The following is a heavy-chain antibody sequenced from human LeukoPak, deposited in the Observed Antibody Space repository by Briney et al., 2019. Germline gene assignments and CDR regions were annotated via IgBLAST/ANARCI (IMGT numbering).Heavy chain of an antibody. D-gene: IGHD4-17*01. Sequence: GGSLRLSCAASGFTFSDYYMSWIRQAPGKGLEWVSYISSSSSYTNCADSVKGRFTISRDNAKNSLYLQMNSLRAEDTAVYYCARDNTVTTSVDYWGQGTLVTVSS. J-gene: IGHJ4*02. V-gene: IGHV3-11*06. CDR3: ARDNTVTTSVDY. CDR2: ISSSSSYT. CDR1: GFTFSDYY.